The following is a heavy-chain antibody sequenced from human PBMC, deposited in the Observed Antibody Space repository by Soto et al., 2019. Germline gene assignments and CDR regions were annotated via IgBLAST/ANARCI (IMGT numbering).Heavy chain of an antibody. CDR3: ARATHYDILTGYRDSYFDY. CDR2: IIPIFGTA. D-gene: IGHD3-9*01. V-gene: IGHV1-69*13. J-gene: IGHJ4*02. CDR1: GGPFSSYA. Sequence: PVKVSCKASGGPFSSYAIIWVRQAPGQGLEWMGGIIPIFGTANYAQKFQGRVTITADESTSTAYMELSSLRSEDTAVYYCARATHYDILTGYRDSYFDYWGQGTLVTVSS.